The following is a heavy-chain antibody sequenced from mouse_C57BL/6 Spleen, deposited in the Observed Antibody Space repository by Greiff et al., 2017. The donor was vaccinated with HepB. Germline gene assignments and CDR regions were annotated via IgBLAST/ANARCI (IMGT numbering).Heavy chain of an antibody. Sequence: VQVVESGAELVKPGASVKMSCKASGYTFTSYWITWVKQRPGQGLDWMGDIYAGSGSTNYNEKFKSKATLTVDTSSSTAYMQLSSLTSEDSAVYYCAREGLDASWFAYWGQGTLVTVSA. V-gene: IGHV1-55*01. J-gene: IGHJ3*01. D-gene: IGHD3-1*01. CDR2: IYAGSGST. CDR3: AREGLDASWFAY. CDR1: GYTFTSYW.